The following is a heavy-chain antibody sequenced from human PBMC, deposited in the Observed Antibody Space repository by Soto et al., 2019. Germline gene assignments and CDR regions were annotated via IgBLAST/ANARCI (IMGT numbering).Heavy chain of an antibody. V-gene: IGHV1-69*01. CDR3: GRDGCRGGSCSLDY. CDR1: GGTFSSYA. Sequence: QVQLVQSGAEVKKPGSSVKVSCKASGGTFSSYAIIWVRQAPGQGLELMGGIIPIFGTANYAQKFQGRVTITADESTSTAYMELSRLRSEDTAVYYCGRDGCRGGSCSLDYWGQGTLVTVSS. J-gene: IGHJ4*02. CDR2: IIPIFGTA. D-gene: IGHD2-15*01.